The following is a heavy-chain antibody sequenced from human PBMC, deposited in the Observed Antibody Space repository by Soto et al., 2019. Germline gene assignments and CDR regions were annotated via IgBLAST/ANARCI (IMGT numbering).Heavy chain of an antibody. CDR2: ISYSGTT. D-gene: IGHD1-26*01. V-gene: IGHV4-39*07. Sequence: SETLSLTCAVSGGSISSAWGWIRQPPGKGLEWIGSISYSGTTYYNPSLKSRVTMSVDTSKNQFSLKLTSVTAVDTAVYYCARREIQGPIDYWGQGTLVTVSS. CDR3: ARREIQGPIDY. CDR1: GGSISSA. J-gene: IGHJ4*02.